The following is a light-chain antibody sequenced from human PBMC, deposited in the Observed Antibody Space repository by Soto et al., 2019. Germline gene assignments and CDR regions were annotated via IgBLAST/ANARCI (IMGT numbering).Light chain of an antibody. Sequence: EIVMTQSPATLSVSPGERATLSCRASQRVSSNLAWYQQKPGQAPRLLIYGASTRATGIPARFSGSGSGTEFTLTISSLQSEDCGVYYCQQYNNWPPWTFGQGTKVEIE. CDR3: QQYNNWPPWT. CDR2: GAS. J-gene: IGKJ1*01. V-gene: IGKV3-15*01. CDR1: QRVSSN.